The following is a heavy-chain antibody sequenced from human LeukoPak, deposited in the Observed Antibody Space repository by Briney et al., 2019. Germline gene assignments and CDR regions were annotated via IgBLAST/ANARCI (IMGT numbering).Heavy chain of an antibody. CDR2: INHSGST. CDR1: GGAFSGYY. CDR3: ARGPYCSGGSCYSGLGY. V-gene: IGHV4-34*01. J-gene: IGHJ4*02. Sequence: SETLSLTCAVSGGAFSGYYWSWIRQPPGKGLEWIGEINHSGSTNYNPSLKSRVTISVDTSKNQFSLKLSSVTAADTAVYYCARGPYCSGGSCYSGLGYWGQGTLVTVSS. D-gene: IGHD2-15*01.